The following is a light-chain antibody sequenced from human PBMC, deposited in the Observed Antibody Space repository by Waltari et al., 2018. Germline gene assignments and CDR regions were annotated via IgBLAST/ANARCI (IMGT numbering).Light chain of an antibody. Sequence: QSALTQPRSVSGSPGQSVTLSCTGTSSDIGGYNYVSWYQQHPGKVPKLILFDVTKRPSGGPARCSGSKAGNTASLTISGLQAGDEAVYFCCSYAGKYTSVFGAGTKVTVL. CDR2: DVT. J-gene: IGLJ2*01. V-gene: IGLV2-11*01. CDR1: SSDIGGYNY. CDR3: CSYAGKYTSV.